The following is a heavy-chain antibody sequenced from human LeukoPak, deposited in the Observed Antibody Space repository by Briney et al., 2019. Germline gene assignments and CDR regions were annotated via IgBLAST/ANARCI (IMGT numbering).Heavy chain of an antibody. CDR3: ARGGGLDV. CDR1: GFTFSSYW. J-gene: IGHJ6*02. V-gene: IGHV3-7*03. CDR2: IKQDGIEK. Sequence: GGSLRLSCAASGFTFSSYWMSWVRQAPGKGLEWVANIKQDGIEKNYLDSVKGRFTISRDNAKNSLYLQMSNLRAEDTAVYFCARGGGLDVWGQGATVTVSS. D-gene: IGHD3-16*01.